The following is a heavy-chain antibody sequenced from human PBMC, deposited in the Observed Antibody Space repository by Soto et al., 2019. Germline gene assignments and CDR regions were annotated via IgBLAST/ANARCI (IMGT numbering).Heavy chain of an antibody. D-gene: IGHD6-13*01. Sequence: ETLSLTCTVSSDSISSYYWSWIRQPPGKRLEWIGYISYSGSTDYNPSLKSRVTISGDTSKNQFSLKVSSVTAADTAVYYCARGTSWQLPFDYWGQGTLVTVS. CDR2: ISYSGST. V-gene: IGHV4-59*01. CDR1: SDSISSYY. J-gene: IGHJ4*02. CDR3: ARGTSWQLPFDY.